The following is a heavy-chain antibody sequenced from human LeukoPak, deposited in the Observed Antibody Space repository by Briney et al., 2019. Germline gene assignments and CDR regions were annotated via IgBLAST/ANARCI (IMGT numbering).Heavy chain of an antibody. CDR1: GFTFSSYA. Sequence: GRSLRLSCAASGFTFSSYAMHWVRQAPGKGLEWVAVISYDGSNKYYADSVKGRFTISRDNSKNTLYQQMNSLRAEDTAVYYCARAPVAGSVIDYWGQGTLVTVSS. CDR2: ISYDGSNK. D-gene: IGHD6-19*01. J-gene: IGHJ4*02. V-gene: IGHV3-30-3*01. CDR3: ARAPVAGSVIDY.